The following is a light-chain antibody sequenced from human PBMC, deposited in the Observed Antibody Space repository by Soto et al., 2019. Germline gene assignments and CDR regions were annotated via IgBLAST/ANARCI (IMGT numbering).Light chain of an antibody. J-gene: IGLJ2*01. CDR3: CSYAGSSTYVV. CDR2: EVS. V-gene: IGLV2-23*02. Sequence: QSVLTQPASVSGSPGQSITISCTGTSSDVGSYNLVSWYQQPPGKAPKLMLYEVSKRPSGVSNRFSGSKSGNTASLTISGLQAEDAADYYCCSYAGSSTYVVFGGGTKLTVL. CDR1: SSDVGSYNL.